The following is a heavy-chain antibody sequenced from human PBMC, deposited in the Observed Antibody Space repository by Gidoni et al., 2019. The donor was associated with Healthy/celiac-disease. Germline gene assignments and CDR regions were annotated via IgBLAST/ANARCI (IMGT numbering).Heavy chain of an antibody. D-gene: IGHD1-1*01. J-gene: IGHJ3*02. CDR1: GYTFTSYY. CDR2: SNPSGGST. V-gene: IGHV1-46*01. CDR3: ARDRVEMATTETFDI. Sequence: QVQLVQSGAEVKKPGASVKVSCKASGYTFTSYYMHWVRQAPGQGLQWMGISNPSGGSTSYAQKFQGRVTMTRDTSTSTVYMELSSLRSEDTAVYYCARDRVEMATTETFDIWGQGTMVTVSS.